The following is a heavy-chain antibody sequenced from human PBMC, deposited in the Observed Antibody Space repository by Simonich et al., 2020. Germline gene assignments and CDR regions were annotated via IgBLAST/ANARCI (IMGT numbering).Heavy chain of an antibody. CDR1: GYSISSGYY. V-gene: IGHV4-38-2*01. CDR2: IYHSEST. Sequence: QVQLQQWGAGLLKPSETLSLTCAVSGYSISSGYYWGWIRQPPGKGLEWIGSIYHSESTYYNPSLKSRVTISVDTSKNQFSLKLSSVTAADTAVYYCRGYCSNTSCYDYWGQGTLVTVSS. CDR3: RGYCSNTSCYDY. D-gene: IGHD2-2*01. J-gene: IGHJ4*02.